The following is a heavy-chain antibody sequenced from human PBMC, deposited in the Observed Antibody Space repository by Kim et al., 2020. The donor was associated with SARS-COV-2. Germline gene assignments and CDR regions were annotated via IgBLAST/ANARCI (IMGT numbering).Heavy chain of an antibody. CDR2: IIPIFCTA. D-gene: IGHD2-8*02. CDR1: GGTFSSYA. Sequence: SVKVSCKASGGTFSSYAISWVRQAPGQGLEWLGGIIPIFCTANYAQKFQGRVTITADESTSTAYMELSSLRSEDTAVYYCGVVYAPRKQKYYYYGMDVWGQGTTVTVSS. CDR3: GVVYAPRKQKYYYYGMDV. V-gene: IGHV1-69*13. J-gene: IGHJ6*02.